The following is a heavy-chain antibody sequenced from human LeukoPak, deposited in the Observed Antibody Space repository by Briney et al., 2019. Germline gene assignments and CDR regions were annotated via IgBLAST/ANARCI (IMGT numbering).Heavy chain of an antibody. D-gene: IGHD6-19*01. J-gene: IGHJ4*02. Sequence: GGSLRLSCAASGFTFSSNYMSWVRQAPGKGLEWVSVIFGSSTTYYADSVKGRFTISRDNAKNSLYLQMNSLRAEDTAVYYCVRDPPRTVPGIDFDYWGQGTLVTVSS. CDR3: VRDPPRTVPGIDFDY. CDR2: IFGSSTT. CDR1: GFTFSSNY. V-gene: IGHV3-53*01.